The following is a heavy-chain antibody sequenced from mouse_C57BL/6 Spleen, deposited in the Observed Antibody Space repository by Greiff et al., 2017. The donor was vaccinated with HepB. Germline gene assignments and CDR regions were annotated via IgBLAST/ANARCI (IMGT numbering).Heavy chain of an antibody. J-gene: IGHJ3*01. Sequence: EVKVEESGGGLVKPGGSLKLSCAASGFTFSDYGMHWVRQSPEKGLEWVAYISSGSSTIYYAETVKGRSTISRDNAKNTLFLQMTSLRSEDTAMYYCARWRYSNPFAYWGQGTLVTVSA. CDR2: ISSGSSTI. V-gene: IGHV5-17*01. D-gene: IGHD2-5*01. CDR3: ARWRYSNPFAY. CDR1: GFTFSDYG.